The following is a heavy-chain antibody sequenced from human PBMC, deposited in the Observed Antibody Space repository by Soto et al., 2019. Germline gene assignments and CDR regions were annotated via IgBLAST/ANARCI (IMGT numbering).Heavy chain of an antibody. Sequence: GGSLRLSFAASGFTFDDYAMHWVRQVPGKGLEWVSCINWNSGSIGYGDSVKGRFAISRDNAKNSLHLQMNSLSAEDTAFYYCVKDESINWYSGHFSXWGQGTLVTVSX. J-gene: IGHJ1*01. CDR3: VKDESINWYSGHFSX. V-gene: IGHV3-9*01. D-gene: IGHD6-13*01. CDR1: GFTFDDYA. CDR2: INWNSGSI.